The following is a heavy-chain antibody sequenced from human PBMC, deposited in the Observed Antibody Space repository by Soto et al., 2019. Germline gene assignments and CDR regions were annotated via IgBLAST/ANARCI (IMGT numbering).Heavy chain of an antibody. D-gene: IGHD2-15*01. J-gene: IGHJ3*02. CDR1: GGTFSSYT. Sequence: SVKVSCKASGGTFSSYTINWVRQAPGQGLEWMGRIIPIFGITDYAQMFQGRVTITADKSTSTAYMELSGLRSEDTAVYYCAGAAGYCSGGSCYSSAFDIWGQGTMVTVSS. CDR2: IIPIFGIT. CDR3: AGAAGYCSGGSCYSSAFDI. V-gene: IGHV1-69*02.